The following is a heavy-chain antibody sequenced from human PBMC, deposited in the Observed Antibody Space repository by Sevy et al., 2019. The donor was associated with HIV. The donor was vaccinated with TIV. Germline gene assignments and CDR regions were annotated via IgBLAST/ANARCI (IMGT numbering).Heavy chain of an antibody. Sequence: GGSLRLSCAASGFTFSPYWMTWVRQAPGRGLEWVANIRPDGSDKYYVDSVMGRFTISRDNAKNSLYLQMNSLGADDTARYYCARGVGLDCWGQGALVTVSS. V-gene: IGHV3-7*01. D-gene: IGHD1-26*01. CDR3: ARGVGLDC. J-gene: IGHJ4*02. CDR1: GFTFSPYW. CDR2: IRPDGSDK.